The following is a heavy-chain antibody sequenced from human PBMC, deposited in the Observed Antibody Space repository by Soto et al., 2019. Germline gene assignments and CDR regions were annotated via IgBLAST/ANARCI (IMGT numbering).Heavy chain of an antibody. V-gene: IGHV4-34*01. CDR2: INHSGST. J-gene: IGHJ5*02. CDR1: GGSFSGYY. D-gene: IGHD3-3*01. Sequence: QVQLQQWGAGLLKPSETLSLTCAVYGGSFSGYYWSWIRQPPGKGLEWIGEINHSGSTNYNPSLKSRVTISVDTSKNQFSLKLSSVTAADTAVYYCAASHGITIFGVAGWFDPWGQGTLVTVSS. CDR3: AASHGITIFGVAGWFDP.